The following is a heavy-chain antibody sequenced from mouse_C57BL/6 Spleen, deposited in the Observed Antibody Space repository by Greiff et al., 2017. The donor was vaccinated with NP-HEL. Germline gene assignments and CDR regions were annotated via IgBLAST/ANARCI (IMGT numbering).Heavy chain of an antibody. J-gene: IGHJ2*01. CDR2: ILPVLFLA. CDR3: ASPLTVGNYGLRD. D-gene: IGHD2-1*01. V-gene: IGHV1-9*01. CDR1: FSPFPGSW. Sequence: QVQLQQPGAELLKPFSSLYLSFNSPFSPFPGSWLAWLPPRPGTGLEWIGAILPVLFLAPDNEKFKGKATFTAETSSTTAYMQRSSLTTEGSAIYDWASPLTVGNYGLRDWGQGSTLTVSS.